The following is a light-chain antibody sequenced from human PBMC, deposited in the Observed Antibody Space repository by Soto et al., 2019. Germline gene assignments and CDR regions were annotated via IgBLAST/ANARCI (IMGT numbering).Light chain of an antibody. Sequence: QSVLTQPASVSGSPGQSITISCTGTSSDVGGYNYVSWYQHHPGKAPKLIIFDVSDRPSGISDRFSASKSGNTASLTISGLQAEDEAYYYCYSYSSGSTPFLFGTGTKFA. V-gene: IGLV2-14*03. CDR1: SSDVGGYNY. CDR3: YSYSSGSTPFL. CDR2: DVS. J-gene: IGLJ1*01.